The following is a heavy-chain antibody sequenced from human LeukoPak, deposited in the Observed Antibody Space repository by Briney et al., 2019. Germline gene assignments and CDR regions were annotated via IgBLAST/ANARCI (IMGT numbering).Heavy chain of an antibody. CDR2: ISYDGSNR. CDR1: GFTFSNYA. CDR3: ARDEYSYGFLYYYMDV. D-gene: IGHD5-18*01. Sequence: GGSLRLSCAASGFTFSNYAIHWVRQAPGKGLEWVAVISYDGSNRYYADSVKGRFTISRDNAKNSLYLQMNSLRAEDTAVYYCARDEYSYGFLYYYMDVWGKGTTVTVSS. V-gene: IGHV3-30*04. J-gene: IGHJ6*03.